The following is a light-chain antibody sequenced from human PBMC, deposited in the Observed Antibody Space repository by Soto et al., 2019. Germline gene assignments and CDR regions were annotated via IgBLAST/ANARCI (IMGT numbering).Light chain of an antibody. J-gene: IGLJ2*01. V-gene: IGLV3-21*04. CDR1: NIGSKS. Sequence: SYELTQPPSVSVAPGKTARITCGGTNIGSKSVYWYQQKPGQAPVLVIYSDNNRPSGIPERFSGSNSGNTATLTISRVEAGDEADYYCQVWDNSSDHVVFGGGTKLTVL. CDR2: SDN. CDR3: QVWDNSSDHVV.